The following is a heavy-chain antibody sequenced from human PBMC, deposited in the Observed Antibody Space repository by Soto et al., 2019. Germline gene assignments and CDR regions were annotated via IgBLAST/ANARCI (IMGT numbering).Heavy chain of an antibody. CDR1: GGSFSGYY. CDR3: ARLRAAAGFYYYYYGMDV. Sequence: LSLTCAVYGGSFSGYYWSWIRQPPGKGLEWVGEINHSGSTNYNPSLKSRVTISVDTSKNQFSLKLSSVTAADTAVYYCARLRAAAGFYYYYYGMDVWGQGTTVTVSS. J-gene: IGHJ6*02. CDR2: INHSGST. D-gene: IGHD6-13*01. V-gene: IGHV4-34*01.